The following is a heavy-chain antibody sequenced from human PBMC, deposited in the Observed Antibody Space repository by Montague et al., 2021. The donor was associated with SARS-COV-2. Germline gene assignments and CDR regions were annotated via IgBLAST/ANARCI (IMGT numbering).Heavy chain of an antibody. CDR1: GGSISNYY. D-gene: IGHD3-3*01. Sequence: SETLSLTCTVSGGSISNYYWSWIRQSPGKGLEWIAYMYYSGSTKYDPSLKSRATISVDTSKNQFSLTLSSMTAADTAVYYCARARGGILFGVIGGYYGMNIWGQGTTVTVS. CDR3: ARARGGILFGVIGGYYGMNI. J-gene: IGHJ6*02. CDR2: MYYSGST. V-gene: IGHV4-59*01.